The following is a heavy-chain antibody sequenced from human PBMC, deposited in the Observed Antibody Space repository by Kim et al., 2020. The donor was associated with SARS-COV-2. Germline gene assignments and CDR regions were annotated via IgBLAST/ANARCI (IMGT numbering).Heavy chain of an antibody. J-gene: IGHJ6*02. Sequence: GESLKISCKGSGYSFTSYWISWVRQMPGKGLEWMGRIDPSDSYTNYSPSFQGHVTISADKSISTAYLQWSSLKASDTAMYYCARQGSSGYDSNWGMDVWGQGTTVTVSS. CDR1: GYSFTSYW. D-gene: IGHD5-12*01. CDR2: IDPSDSYT. V-gene: IGHV5-10-1*01. CDR3: ARQGSSGYDSNWGMDV.